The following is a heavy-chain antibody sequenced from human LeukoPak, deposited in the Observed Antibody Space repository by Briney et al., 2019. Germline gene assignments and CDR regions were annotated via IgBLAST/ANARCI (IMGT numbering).Heavy chain of an antibody. V-gene: IGHV3-23*01. J-gene: IGHJ4*02. CDR3: AEKGSYYNSPFDY. Sequence: GGSLRLSCAASGFTFITYAMTWVRQAPGKGLEWVSAISGTGGSTYYADSVRGRFTISRDNSKNTLYLQMNSLRAEDTAVYYCAEKGSYYNSPFDYWGQGTLVTVSS. CDR1: GFTFITYA. CDR2: ISGTGGST. D-gene: IGHD3-10*01.